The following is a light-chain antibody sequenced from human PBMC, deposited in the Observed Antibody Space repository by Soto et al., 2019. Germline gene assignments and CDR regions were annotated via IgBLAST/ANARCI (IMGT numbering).Light chain of an antibody. CDR3: QQSYSTPDT. J-gene: IGKJ4*02. CDR1: KSISSY. V-gene: IGKV1-39*01. CDR2: AAS. Sequence: DIQMTQSPSSLSASVGDRFTITCRASKSISSYLNWYQQKPGKAPKLLIYAASSLQSGVPSRFSGSGSGTDFTLTISSLQPEDFATYYCQQSYSTPDTFGGGTKVEIK.